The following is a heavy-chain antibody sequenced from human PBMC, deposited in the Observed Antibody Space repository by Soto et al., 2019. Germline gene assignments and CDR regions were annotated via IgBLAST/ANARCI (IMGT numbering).Heavy chain of an antibody. CDR3: VKGQSSTWSQTGGMDV. D-gene: IGHD1-26*01. J-gene: IGHJ6*02. CDR1: GFTFSTFA. Sequence: EVQLLESGGRLVQPGGSLRLSCAASGFTFSTFAMTWVRQAPGKGLEWVSGIDDSGVGTYYADSVKGRLTISRDNSKTMWYLQMDSLRGEDTAVYYCVKGQSSTWSQTGGMDVWGQGTTVTVSS. CDR2: IDDSGVGT. V-gene: IGHV3-23*01.